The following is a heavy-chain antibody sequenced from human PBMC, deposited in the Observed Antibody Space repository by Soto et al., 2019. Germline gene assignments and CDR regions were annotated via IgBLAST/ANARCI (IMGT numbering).Heavy chain of an antibody. V-gene: IGHV4-34*01. CDR2: INHSGST. D-gene: IGHD3-22*01. CDR3: ASVNGYYLGYYYGMDV. Sequence: SETLSLTCAVYGGSFSGYYWSWIRQPPGKGLEWIGEINHSGSTNYNPSLKSRVTISVDTSKNQFSLKLSSVTAADTAVYYCASVNGYYLGYYYGMDVWGQGTTVTVSS. CDR1: GGSFSGYY. J-gene: IGHJ6*02.